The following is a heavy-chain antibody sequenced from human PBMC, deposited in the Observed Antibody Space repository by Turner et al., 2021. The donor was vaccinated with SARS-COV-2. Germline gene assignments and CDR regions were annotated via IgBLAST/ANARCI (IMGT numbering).Heavy chain of an antibody. V-gene: IGHV4-39*01. CDR3: AGELFLVAANFAFDI. Sequence: QLQLQESGPGLVKTSETMSLTRTVSGGSISSSSYYWGWLRQPPGKGLEWIGSIYYSGSTYYNPSLKIRFTISVDTSKNQFSLKLSSVTAADTAVYYCAGELFLVAANFAFDIWGQGTMVTVSS. CDR2: IYYSGST. D-gene: IGHD2-15*01. J-gene: IGHJ3*02. CDR1: GGSISSSSYY.